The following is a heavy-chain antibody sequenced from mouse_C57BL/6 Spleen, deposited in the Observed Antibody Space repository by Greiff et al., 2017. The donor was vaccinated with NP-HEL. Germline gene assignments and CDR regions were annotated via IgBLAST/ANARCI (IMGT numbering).Heavy chain of an antibody. CDR1: GYTFTSYW. D-gene: IGHD1-1*02. CDR3: ARRYGSSLYYAMDY. V-gene: IGHV1-50*01. Sequence: VQLQQPGAELVKPGASVKLSCKASGYTFTSYWMQWVKQRPGQGLEWIGEIDPSDSYTNYNQKFKGKATLTVDTSSSTAYMQLSSLTSEDSAVYYCARRYGSSLYYAMDYWGQGTSDTVSS. J-gene: IGHJ4*01. CDR2: IDPSDSYT.